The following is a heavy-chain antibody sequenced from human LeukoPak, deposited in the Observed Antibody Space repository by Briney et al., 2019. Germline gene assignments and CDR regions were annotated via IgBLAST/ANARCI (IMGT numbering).Heavy chain of an antibody. CDR3: AGIVVVVAATPEQEFYYGMDV. CDR2: INHSGST. J-gene: IGHJ6*02. V-gene: IGHV4-34*01. CDR1: GGSFSGYY. Sequence: SETLSLTCAVYGGSFSGYYWSWIRQPPGKGLEWIGGINHSGSTNYNPSLKSRVTISVDTSKNQFSLKLSSVTAADTAVYYCAGIVVVVAATPEQEFYYGMDVWGQGTTVTVSS. D-gene: IGHD2-15*01.